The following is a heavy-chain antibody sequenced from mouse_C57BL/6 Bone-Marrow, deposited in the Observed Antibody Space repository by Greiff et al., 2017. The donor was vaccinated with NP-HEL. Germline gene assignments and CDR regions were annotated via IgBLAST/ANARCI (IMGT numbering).Heavy chain of an antibody. D-gene: IGHD2-10*01. V-gene: IGHV1-74*01. Sequence: QVQLQQPGAELVKPGASVKVSCKASGYTFTSYWMHWVKQRPGQGLEWIGRFHPSDSDTNYNQKFKGKATLTVDKSSSTAYMQLSSLTSEDSAVYYCAIAYYGNYDAMDYWGQGTSVTVSS. J-gene: IGHJ4*01. CDR1: GYTFTSYW. CDR2: FHPSDSDT. CDR3: AIAYYGNYDAMDY.